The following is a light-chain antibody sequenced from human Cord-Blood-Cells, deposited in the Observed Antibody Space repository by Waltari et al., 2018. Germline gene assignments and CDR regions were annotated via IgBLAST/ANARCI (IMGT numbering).Light chain of an antibody. CDR3: QQRSNWPPIT. CDR2: DAS. J-gene: IGKJ5*01. V-gene: IGKV3-11*01. CDR1: QSVSSY. Sequence: EIVLTQSPATLSLSPGERATLSCRASQSVSSYLAWYQQKPGQAPRLLIYDASNRATGIPARFSGSGSGTDFTRTISSLEPEEFAVYYCQQRSNWPPITFGQGTRLEIK.